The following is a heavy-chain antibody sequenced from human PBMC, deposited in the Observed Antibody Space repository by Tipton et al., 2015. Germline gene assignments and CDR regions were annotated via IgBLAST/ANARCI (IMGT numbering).Heavy chain of an antibody. D-gene: IGHD3-10*01. CDR3: ARRAPRGADYYGSGSYPEGVDY. CDR2: T. V-gene: IGHV4-39*01. J-gene: IGHJ4*02. Sequence: TCYNPSLKSRVTISVDTSKNQFSLKLGSVTAADTAVYYCARRAPRGADYYGSGSYPEGVDYWGQGTLVTVSS.